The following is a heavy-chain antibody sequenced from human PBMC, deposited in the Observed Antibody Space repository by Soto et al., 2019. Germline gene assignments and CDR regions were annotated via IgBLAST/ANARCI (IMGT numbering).Heavy chain of an antibody. CDR2: IWYDGSNK. J-gene: IGHJ6*03. D-gene: IGHD3-10*01. V-gene: IGHV3-33*01. CDR3: AREFYGSGSYSSYMDV. CDR1: GFTFSSYG. Sequence: QVQLVESGGGVVQPGRSLRLSCAASGFTFSSYGMHWVRQAPGKGLEWVAVIWYDGSNKYYADSVKGRFTISRDNSKNTLYLQMNSLRAEDTAVYYCAREFYGSGSYSSYMDVWGKGTTVTVSS.